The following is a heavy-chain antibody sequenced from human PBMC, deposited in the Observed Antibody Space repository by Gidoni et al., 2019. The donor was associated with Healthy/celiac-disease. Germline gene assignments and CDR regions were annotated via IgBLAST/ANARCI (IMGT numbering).Heavy chain of an antibody. CDR3: ARVGCSGGSCYFDY. CDR1: GGSISSGSYY. V-gene: IGHV4-61*02. D-gene: IGHD2-15*01. CDR2: IYTSGST. J-gene: IGHJ4*02. Sequence: QVQLQESGPGLVKPSPTLSLTCTVPGGSISSGSYYWSWIRQPAGKGLEWIGRIYTSGSTNYNPSLKSRVTISVDTSKNQFSLKLSSVTAADTAVYYCARVGCSGGSCYFDYWGQGTLVTVSS.